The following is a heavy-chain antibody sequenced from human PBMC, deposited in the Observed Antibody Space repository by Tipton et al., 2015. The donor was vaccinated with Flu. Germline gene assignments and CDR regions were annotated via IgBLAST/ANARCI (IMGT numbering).Heavy chain of an antibody. Sequence: LSCAASGFTFSDYYMSWIRQAPGKGLEWVSYISSSGSTIYYADSVKGRFTISRDNAKNSLYLQMNSLRAEDTAVYYCARDGTVTTFYYYYGMDVWGQGTTVTVSS. CDR1: GFTFSDYY. CDR2: ISSSGSTI. J-gene: IGHJ6*02. V-gene: IGHV3-11*01. D-gene: IGHD4-17*01. CDR3: ARDGTVTTFYYYYGMDV.